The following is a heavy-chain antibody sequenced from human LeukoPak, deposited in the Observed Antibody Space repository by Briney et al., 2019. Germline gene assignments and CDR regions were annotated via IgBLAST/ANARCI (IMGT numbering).Heavy chain of an antibody. Sequence: ASVKVSCKVSGYTLTELSMHWVRQAPGKGLEWMGGFDPEDGETIYAQKFQGRVTMTEDTSTDTAYMELSSLRSEDTAVYYCAGLAYLVEYFQHWGQGTLVTVSS. D-gene: IGHD2-21*01. CDR1: GYTLTELS. J-gene: IGHJ1*01. V-gene: IGHV1-24*01. CDR3: AGLAYLVEYFQH. CDR2: FDPEDGET.